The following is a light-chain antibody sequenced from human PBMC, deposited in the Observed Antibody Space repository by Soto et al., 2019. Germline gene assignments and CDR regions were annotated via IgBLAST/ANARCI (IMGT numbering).Light chain of an antibody. V-gene: IGKV3-15*01. CDR3: QQFSNWPPLT. CDR1: QSVGGD. J-gene: IGKJ1*01. CDR2: RAS. Sequence: EIVMTQSPVTLSVSPGERATLSCRASQSVGGDLAWYQQKPGQAPRLLIYRASTRATGIPARFSGSGSGTEVTLTISSLQSEDFAIYYCQQFSNWPPLTFGQGTKVEIK.